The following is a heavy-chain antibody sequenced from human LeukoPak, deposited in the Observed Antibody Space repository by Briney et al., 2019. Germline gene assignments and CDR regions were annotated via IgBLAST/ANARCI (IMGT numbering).Heavy chain of an antibody. D-gene: IGHD6-13*01. CDR3: AEALPPNLQLVPPYFDY. V-gene: IGHV3-23*01. J-gene: IGHJ4*02. Sequence: GGSLRLSCAASGFTFSSYAMSWVRQAPGKGLEWVSGISGSGDSTYFADSVKGRFTTSRDNSKNTLYLQMNSLRAEDTAVYYCAEALPPNLQLVPPYFDYWGQGTLVTVSS. CDR2: ISGSGDST. CDR1: GFTFSSYA.